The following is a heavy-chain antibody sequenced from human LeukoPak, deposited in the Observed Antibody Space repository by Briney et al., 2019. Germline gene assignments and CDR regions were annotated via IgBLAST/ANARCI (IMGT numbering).Heavy chain of an antibody. CDR1: GGSISSYY. CDR3: ARIAAASSSFDY. V-gene: IGHV4-59*08. J-gene: IGHJ4*02. D-gene: IGHD6-13*01. Sequence: SETLSLTCTVSGGSISSYYWSWLRQPPGKGLEWIGYIYYSGSTNYNPSLKSRVTISVDTSKNQFSLKLSSVTAADTAVYYCARIAAASSSFDYWGQGTLVTVSS. CDR2: IYYSGST.